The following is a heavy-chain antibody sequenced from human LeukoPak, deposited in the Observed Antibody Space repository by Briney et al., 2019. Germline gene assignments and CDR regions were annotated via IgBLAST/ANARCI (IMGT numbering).Heavy chain of an antibody. CDR1: GFTFRDYA. CDR3: TRDPYYFDSSGYYHHAFDI. Sequence: GGSLRLSCTGFGFTFRDYAVSWVRQAPGKGLECIGFIRSKVYGGTTEYAASVKGRFTISRDDSKSIAYLQMSSLKTEDTAVYYCTRDPYYFDSSGYYHHAFDIWGQGTMVAVSS. V-gene: IGHV3-49*04. D-gene: IGHD3-22*01. J-gene: IGHJ3*02. CDR2: IRSKVYGGTT.